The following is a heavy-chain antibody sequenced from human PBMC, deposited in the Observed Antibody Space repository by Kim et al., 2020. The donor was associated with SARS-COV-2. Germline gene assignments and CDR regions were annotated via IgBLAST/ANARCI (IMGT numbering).Heavy chain of an antibody. Sequence: SETLSLTCTVSGGSISSCYWNWVRQPPGKGLEWVGIVCYNGSTNNYPYPKRRGTITLDMYTNKIPFKLSPSTAADAAASYYSCSGYGSNVEYGSHDSR. D-gene: IGHD5-12*01. J-gene: IGHJ5*01. CDR3: SCSGYGSNVEYGSHDS. CDR1: GGSISSCY. CDR2: VCYNGST. V-gene: IGHV4-59*08.